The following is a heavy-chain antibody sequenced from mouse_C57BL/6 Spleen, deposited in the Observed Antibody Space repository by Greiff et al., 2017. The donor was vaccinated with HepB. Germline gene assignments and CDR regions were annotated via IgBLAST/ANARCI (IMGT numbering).Heavy chain of an antibody. J-gene: IGHJ4*01. CDR1: GYAFSSSW. CDR2: IYPGDGDT. CDR3: ARRGFYYDYEGAVDY. D-gene: IGHD2-4*01. V-gene: IGHV1-82*01. Sequence: QVQLQQSGPELVKPGASVKISCKASGYAFSSSWMNWVKQRPGKGLEWIGRIYPGDGDTNYNGKFKGKATLTADKSSSTAYMQLSSLTSEDSAVYFCARRGFYYDYEGAVDYWGQGTSVTVSS.